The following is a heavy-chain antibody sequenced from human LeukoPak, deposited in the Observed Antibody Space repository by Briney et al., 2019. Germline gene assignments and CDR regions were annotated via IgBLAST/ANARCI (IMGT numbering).Heavy chain of an antibody. D-gene: IGHD3-16*01. Sequence: PAGSLRLSCAASGFTLSSYYMSWVRQAPGKGLEWEAHIDPDGNDKYYVNSVKGRFTTSRDNANNSLYLQETSLRAEDTAVYYCAREVAVGVGAYNYWGQGTLDTVSS. CDR2: IDPDGNDK. CDR1: GFTLSSYY. V-gene: IGHV3-7*01. CDR3: AREVAVGVGAYNY. J-gene: IGHJ4*02.